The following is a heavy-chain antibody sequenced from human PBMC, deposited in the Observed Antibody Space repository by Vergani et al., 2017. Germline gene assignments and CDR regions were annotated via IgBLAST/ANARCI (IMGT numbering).Heavy chain of an antibody. CDR3: AKVPLNITTPDRGEF. CDR2: ISYDGDTT. V-gene: IGHV3-30*18. CDR1: GFRFSDYG. Sequence: HVQMVESGGGVVQPGRSLRLSCAVSGFRFSDYGMHWVRQAPGRGLEWVALISYDGDTTYYEDSVKGRFTISRDNSKNTLFLQMHSLRVEDTDLYYFAKVPLNITTPDRGEFWGQGSLVTVSS. J-gene: IGHJ4*02. D-gene: IGHD1-1*01.